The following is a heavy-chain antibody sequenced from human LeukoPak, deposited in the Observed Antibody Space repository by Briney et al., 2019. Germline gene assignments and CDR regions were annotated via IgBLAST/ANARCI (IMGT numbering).Heavy chain of an antibody. CDR2: MYYSGNT. Sequence: SDTLSLTCTVSGGSISSSSYYWGWIRQPPGKGLEWIGSMYYSGNTYYNPSLKSRVTVSVDTSKNQFSLKLSSVTAADTAVYYCARGPTLGGGGIWGQGTMVTVSS. J-gene: IGHJ3*02. CDR3: ARGPTLGGGGI. CDR1: GGSISSSSYY. V-gene: IGHV4-39*01. D-gene: IGHD1-26*01.